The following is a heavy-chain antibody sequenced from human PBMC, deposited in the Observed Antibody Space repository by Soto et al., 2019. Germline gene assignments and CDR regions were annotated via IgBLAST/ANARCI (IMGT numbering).Heavy chain of an antibody. J-gene: IGHJ4*02. D-gene: IGHD4-17*01. CDR1: GCSISSSSYY. Sequence: LETLSLTCTVSGCSISSSSYYWGWIRQPPGKGLEWIGSIYYSGSTYYNPSLKSRVTISVDTSKNQFSLKLSSVTAADTAVYYCARLPLDYGDYEGFDYWGQGTLVTVSS. CDR2: IYYSGST. V-gene: IGHV4-39*01. CDR3: ARLPLDYGDYEGFDY.